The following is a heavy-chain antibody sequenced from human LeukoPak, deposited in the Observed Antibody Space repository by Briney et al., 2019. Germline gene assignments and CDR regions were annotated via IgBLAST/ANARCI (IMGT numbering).Heavy chain of an antibody. D-gene: IGHD6-19*01. CDR1: GFTFSSYG. CDR2: ISSSGSTI. Sequence: GRSLRLSCAASGFTFSSYGMHWVRQAPGKGLEWVSYISSSGSTIYYADSVKGRFTISRDNAKNSLYLQMNSLRAEDTAVYYCARDSSGWTGYWGQGTLVTVSS. V-gene: IGHV3-48*04. CDR3: ARDSSGWTGY. J-gene: IGHJ4*02.